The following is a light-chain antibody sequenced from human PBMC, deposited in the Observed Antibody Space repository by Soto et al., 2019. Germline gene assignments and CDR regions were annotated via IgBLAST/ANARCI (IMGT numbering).Light chain of an antibody. CDR1: ERIYSAY. J-gene: IGKJ1*01. CDR2: RTS. CDR3: QQYGTSPQT. Sequence: EVVLTQSPGTLSLSRGERATLSCRASERIYSAYLAWYQQKPGQAPRLLIYRTSTRATGIPDRFSGGGSGTDFTLTISRLAPEDFAVYYCQQYGTSPQTFGQGTKVDIK. V-gene: IGKV3-20*01.